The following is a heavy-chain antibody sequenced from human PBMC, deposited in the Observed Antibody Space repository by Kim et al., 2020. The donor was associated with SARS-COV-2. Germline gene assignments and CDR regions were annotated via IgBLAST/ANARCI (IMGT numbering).Heavy chain of an antibody. J-gene: IGHJ4*02. CDR1: GGSISSYY. V-gene: IGHV4-59*13. CDR3: ARDSTFIAAAGFDY. D-gene: IGHD6-13*01. Sequence: SETLSLTCTVSGGSISSYYWSWIRQPPGKGLEWIGYIYYSGSTNYNPSLKSRVTISVDTSKNQFSLKLSSVTAADTAVYYCARDSTFIAAAGFDYWGQGTLVTVSS. CDR2: IYYSGST.